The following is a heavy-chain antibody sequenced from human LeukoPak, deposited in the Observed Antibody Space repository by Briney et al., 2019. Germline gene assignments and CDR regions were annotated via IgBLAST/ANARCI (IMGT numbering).Heavy chain of an antibody. CDR3: AREPDSGSSWYFDY. Sequence: PGGSLRLSCAASGFTFSSYAMHWVRQAPGKGLEWVAVISYDGSNKYYADSVKGRFTISRDNSKNTLYLQMNSLRAEDTAVYYCAREPDSGSSWYFDYWGQGTLVTVSS. CDR1: GFTFSSYA. D-gene: IGHD1-26*01. CDR2: ISYDGSNK. J-gene: IGHJ4*02. V-gene: IGHV3-30-3*01.